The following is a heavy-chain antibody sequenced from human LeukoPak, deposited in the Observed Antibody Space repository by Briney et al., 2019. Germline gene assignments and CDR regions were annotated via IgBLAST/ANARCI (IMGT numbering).Heavy chain of an antibody. CDR1: GGSISSSSYY. D-gene: IGHD3-16*01. J-gene: IGHJ4*02. CDR2: IYYSGST. Sequence: SETLSLTCTVSGGSISSSSYYWGWIRQPPGTGLEWIGSIYYSGSTYYNPSLKSRVTISVDTSKNQFSLKLSSVTAADTAVYYCARNIEWGTFDYWGQGTLVTVSS. V-gene: IGHV4-39*07. CDR3: ARNIEWGTFDY.